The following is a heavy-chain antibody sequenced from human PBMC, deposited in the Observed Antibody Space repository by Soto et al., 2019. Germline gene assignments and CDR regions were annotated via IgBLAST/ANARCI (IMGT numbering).Heavy chain of an antibody. J-gene: IGHJ4*02. CDR2: VSHDGRNT. V-gene: IGHV3-30*18. Sequence: VQLVESGGGVVQPGRSLRLSCAASGFTFSDYAMHWVRQAPGKGLEWVAVVSHDGRNTHYADSVKGRFTIARDSSKNTVSPAMNRLEAEDTAVNYCAKGGRQWLVTSDFNYWGQGALVTVSS. CDR3: AKGGRQWLVTSDFNY. CDR1: GFTFSDYA. D-gene: IGHD6-19*01.